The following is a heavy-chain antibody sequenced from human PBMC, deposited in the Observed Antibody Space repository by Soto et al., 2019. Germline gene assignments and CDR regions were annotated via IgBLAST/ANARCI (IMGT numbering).Heavy chain of an antibody. J-gene: IGHJ4*02. D-gene: IGHD3-3*01. CDR2: ISYDGSNK. CDR3: AKPRLGRFLEWLFDY. CDR1: GFTFSSYG. V-gene: IGHV3-30*18. Sequence: GGSLRLSCAASGFTFSSYGMHWVRQAPGKGLEWVAVISYDGSNKYYADSVKGRFTISRDNSKNTLYLQMNSLGAEDTAVYYCAKPRLGRFLEWLFDYWGQGTLVTVSS.